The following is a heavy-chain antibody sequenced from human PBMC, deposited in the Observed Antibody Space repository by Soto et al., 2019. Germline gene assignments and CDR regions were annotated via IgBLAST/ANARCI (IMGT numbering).Heavy chain of an antibody. CDR3: ARKQAGFFYGIDY. Sequence: SETLSLTCTVSGGSISTGGYYWSWIRQYPGKGLEWLGYIDGSGYTFYNPSLQSRLTLSMDTSKNQFSLKLSSATAADTAVYFCARKQAGFFYGIDYWGQGTLVTVSS. J-gene: IGHJ4*02. D-gene: IGHD3-3*01. V-gene: IGHV4-31*03. CDR2: IDGSGYT. CDR1: GGSISTGGYY.